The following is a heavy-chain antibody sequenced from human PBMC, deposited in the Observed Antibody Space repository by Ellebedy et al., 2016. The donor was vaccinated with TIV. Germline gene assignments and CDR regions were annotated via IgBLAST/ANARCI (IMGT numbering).Heavy chain of an antibody. J-gene: IGHJ4*02. CDR2: IGTAGDT. D-gene: IGHD3-10*01. Sequence: GESLKISCAASGFTFSSHDMHWVRQATGKGLEWVSAIGTAGDTYYAGSVKGRFTISRENAKNSLYLQRNSLRAGDTAVYYCARATSGFDYWGQGTLVTVSS. CDR1: GFTFSSHD. V-gene: IGHV3-13*01. CDR3: ARATSGFDY.